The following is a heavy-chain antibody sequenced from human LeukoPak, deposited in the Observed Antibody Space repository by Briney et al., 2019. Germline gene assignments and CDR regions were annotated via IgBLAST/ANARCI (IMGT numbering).Heavy chain of an antibody. CDR2: IYSGGAT. D-gene: IGHD3-9*01. Sequence: AGGSLRLSCAASGITVNTNYMSWVRQAPGKGLEWVSIIYSGGATFYADSVKGRFTISRESSKNTLWPQMNSLRAEDTAVYYCARLHYDVLTGPFDYWGQGTLVTVSS. CDR3: ARLHYDVLTGPFDY. CDR1: GITVNTNY. V-gene: IGHV3-66*04. J-gene: IGHJ4*02.